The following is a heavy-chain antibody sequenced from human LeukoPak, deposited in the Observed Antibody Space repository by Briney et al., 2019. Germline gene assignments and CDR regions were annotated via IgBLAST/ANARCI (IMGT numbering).Heavy chain of an antibody. CDR1: GGSISSSSYY. D-gene: IGHD1-26*01. CDR3: ARPLDSGSYYY. Sequence: PSETLSLTCTVSGGSISSSSYYWGWIRQPPGKGLEWIASIYYSGSTYYKSSLKSRVTISVDSSKNQFSLRLNSVTAADTAVYYCARPLDSGSYYYWGQGTLVTVSS. V-gene: IGHV4-39*01. J-gene: IGHJ4*02. CDR2: IYYSGST.